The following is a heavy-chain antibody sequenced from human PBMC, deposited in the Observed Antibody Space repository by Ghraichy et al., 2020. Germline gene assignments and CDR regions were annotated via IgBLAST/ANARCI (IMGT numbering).Heavy chain of an antibody. CDR2: INWNGGII. J-gene: IGHJ5*01. Sequence: GGSLRLSCAASGFTFDDYGMSWVRQAPGKGLEWVSGINWNGGIINYADSVKGRFTISRDNAKNSLYVQMNSLRTEDTALYYCARWGGSNWFDPWGQGTLVTVSS. CDR1: GFTFDDYG. V-gene: IGHV3-20*04. D-gene: IGHD3-16*01. CDR3: ARWGGSNWFDP.